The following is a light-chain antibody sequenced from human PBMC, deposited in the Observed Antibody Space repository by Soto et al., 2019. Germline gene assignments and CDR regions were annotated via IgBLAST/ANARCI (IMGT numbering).Light chain of an antibody. CDR3: TSYAGTNNPYV. Sequence: QSLMTQPPPASGSPGQSVTISCTVTIIDSGGYNYVSGYQQHPGKATKLIIYDVSKLPSGVPDRFSGSMSGNTASLTVSGLQAEDEADYYCTSYAGTNNPYVFGIGTKVTVL. J-gene: IGLJ1*01. CDR1: IIDSGGYNY. V-gene: IGLV2-8*01. CDR2: DVS.